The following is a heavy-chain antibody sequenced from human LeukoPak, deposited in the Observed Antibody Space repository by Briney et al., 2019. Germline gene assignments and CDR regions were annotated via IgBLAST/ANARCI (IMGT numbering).Heavy chain of an antibody. CDR2: ISGSGGST. J-gene: IGHJ4*02. V-gene: IGHV3-23*01. CDR1: GFTFSSYA. CDR3: AKSRLVVTAFDY. Sequence: PGGSLRLSCAASGFTFSSYAMSWVRQAPGKGLEWVSAISGSGGSTYYADSVKGRFTISRDNSKNTLYLQMNSLRTEDTAIYYCAKSRLVVTAFDYWGQGTLVTVSS. D-gene: IGHD4-23*01.